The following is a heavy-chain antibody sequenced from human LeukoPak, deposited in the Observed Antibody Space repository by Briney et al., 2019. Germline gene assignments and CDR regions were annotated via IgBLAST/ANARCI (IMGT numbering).Heavy chain of an antibody. Sequence: PGGSLRLSCGASGFTFSTYGMSWVRQAPGKGLEWVSAISGSGGNTYYADSVKGRFTISRDNSKNTLYLQMNSLRAEDTAVYYCAKSTIFGVVTSFDYWGQGTLVTVSS. V-gene: IGHV3-23*01. D-gene: IGHD3-3*01. CDR2: ISGSGGNT. CDR1: GFTFSTYG. CDR3: AKSTIFGVVTSFDY. J-gene: IGHJ4*02.